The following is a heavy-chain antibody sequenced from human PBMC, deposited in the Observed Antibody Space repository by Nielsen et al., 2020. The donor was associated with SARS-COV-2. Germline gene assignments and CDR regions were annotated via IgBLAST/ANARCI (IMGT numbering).Heavy chain of an antibody. CDR2: INPDNGDT. V-gene: IGHV1-3*01. CDR3: ARDRSITSRHYSYYYLMDV. CDR1: GYTFIYYG. D-gene: IGHD2-21*01. J-gene: IGHJ6*02. Sequence: ASVKVSCKASGYTFIYYGLHWVRQAPGQGLEWVGWINPDNGDTKYSQNFQDRVSITRDTSATTAYMELSGLRSEDTAVYYCARDRSITSRHYSYYYLMDVWGQGTTVTVSS.